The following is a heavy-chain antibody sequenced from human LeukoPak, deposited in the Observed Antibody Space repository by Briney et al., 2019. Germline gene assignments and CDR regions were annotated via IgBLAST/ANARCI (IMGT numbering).Heavy chain of an antibody. Sequence: SETLSLTCTVSGGSISSYYRSWIRQPPGKGLEWIGYIYYSGSTNYNPSLKSRVTISVDTSKNQFSLKLSSVAAADTAVYYCARGEAPDQYPLYDYWGQGTLVTVSS. CDR2: IYYSGST. CDR3: ARGEAPDQYPLYDY. CDR1: GGSISSYY. D-gene: IGHD1-14*01. V-gene: IGHV4-59*01. J-gene: IGHJ4*02.